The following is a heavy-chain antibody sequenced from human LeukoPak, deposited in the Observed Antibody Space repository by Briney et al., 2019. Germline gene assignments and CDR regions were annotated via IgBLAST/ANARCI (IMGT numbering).Heavy chain of an antibody. CDR2: IYYSGST. CDR1: GGSISGGGYY. Sequence: PSETLSLTCTVSGGSISGGGYYWSWIRQHPGTGLEWLGYIYYSGSTYYNPSLKSRVTISVDTSKNQFSLKLSSVTAADTAVYYCARARAYTYYYYGMDVWGQGTTVTVSS. CDR3: ARARAYTYYYYGMDV. J-gene: IGHJ6*02. V-gene: IGHV4-31*03. D-gene: IGHD3-16*01.